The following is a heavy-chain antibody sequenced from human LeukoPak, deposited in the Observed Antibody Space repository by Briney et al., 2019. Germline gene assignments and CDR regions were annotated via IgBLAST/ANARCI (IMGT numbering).Heavy chain of an antibody. J-gene: IGHJ3*02. D-gene: IGHD4-17*01. CDR3: AREKVTTYAFDI. CDR2: IYYSGST. CDR1: GGSISSGDYY. Sequence: SQTLSLTCTVSGGSISSGDYYWSWIRQPPGKCLEWIGYIYYSGSTYYNPSLKSRVTISVDTSKNQFSLKLSSVTAADTAVYYCAREKVTTYAFDIWGQGTMVTVSS. V-gene: IGHV4-30-4*01.